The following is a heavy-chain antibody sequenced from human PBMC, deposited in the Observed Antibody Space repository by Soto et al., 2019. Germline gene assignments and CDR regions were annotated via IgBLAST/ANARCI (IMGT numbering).Heavy chain of an antibody. CDR1: GFTFGDYA. CDR2: IRSTAYGGTT. V-gene: IGHV3-49*04. J-gene: IGHJ4*02. D-gene: IGHD3-9*01. CDR3: SRDEGLGNFDY. Sequence: PGGSLRLSCTASGFTFGDYAVNWVRQAPGKGLEWAGFIRSTAYGGTTEYAASVKGRFTISRDDSKSIAYLQMNSLKTEDTAVYYCSRDEGLGNFDYWGQGTLVTVSS.